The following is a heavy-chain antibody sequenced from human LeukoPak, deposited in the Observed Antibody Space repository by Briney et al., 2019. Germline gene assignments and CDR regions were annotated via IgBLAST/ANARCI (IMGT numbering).Heavy chain of an antibody. V-gene: IGHV3-30*02. J-gene: IGHJ3*02. Sequence: GGSLRLSCAASGFTFSSYGMHWVRQAPGKGLEWVAFIRYDGSNKYYADSVKGRFTISRDNSKNTLYLQMNSLRAEDTAVYYCAKQTWYNWNWGAFDIWGQGTMVTVSS. CDR1: GFTFSSYG. CDR2: IRYDGSNK. D-gene: IGHD1-7*01. CDR3: AKQTWYNWNWGAFDI.